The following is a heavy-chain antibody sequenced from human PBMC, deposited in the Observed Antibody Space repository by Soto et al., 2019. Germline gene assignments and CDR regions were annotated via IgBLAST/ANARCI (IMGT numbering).Heavy chain of an antibody. CDR2: IYYSGST. V-gene: IGHV4-39*01. CDR3: ARSGDRYCSSTSCYRRGHYYGMDV. CDR1: GGSISSSSYY. D-gene: IGHD2-2*02. J-gene: IGHJ6*02. Sequence: ETLSLTCTVSGGSISSSSYYWGWIRQPPGKGLEWIGSIYYSGSTYYNPSLKSRVTISVDTSKNQFSLKLSSVTAADTAVYYCARSGDRYCSSTSCYRRGHYYGMDVWGQGTAVTVSS.